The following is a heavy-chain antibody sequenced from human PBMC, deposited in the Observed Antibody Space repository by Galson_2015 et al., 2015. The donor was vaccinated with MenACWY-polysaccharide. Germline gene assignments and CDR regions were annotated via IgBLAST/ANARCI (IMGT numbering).Heavy chain of an antibody. V-gene: IGHV4-59*08. CDR1: GGSFISYS. CDR3: ARHGIAARLVPYYGVDV. CDR2: IYYSGST. Sequence: EPLSLPFTVSGGSFISYSWRWLRRPPGKGLEWIGNIYYSGSTNYNPSLKSRATIAVDTTKNQFSQKLRSVTAADTAVYYCARHGIAARLVPYYGVDVWGQGTPVTVSS. J-gene: IGHJ6*02. D-gene: IGHD6-6*01.